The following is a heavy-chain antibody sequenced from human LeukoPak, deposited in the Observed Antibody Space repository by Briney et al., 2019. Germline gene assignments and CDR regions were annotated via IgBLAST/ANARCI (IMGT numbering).Heavy chain of an antibody. V-gene: IGHV3-53*01. CDR2: IYSGGSA. CDR3: ARTRDFRFEY. D-gene: IGHD2-21*02. CDR1: GLTVSSNH. J-gene: IGHJ4*02. Sequence: GGSLRLSCAPSGLTVSSNHMSWVRQAPGKGLEWVSIIYSGGSAYYADSVKGRFTISRDNAKNTLYLQMNSLRAEDTVVYYCARTRDFRFEYWGPGTLATVSP.